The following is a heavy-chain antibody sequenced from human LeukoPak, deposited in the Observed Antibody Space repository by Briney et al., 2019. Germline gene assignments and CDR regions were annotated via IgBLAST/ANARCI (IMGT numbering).Heavy chain of an antibody. CDR2: ISSSSSTI. V-gene: IGHV3-48*01. CDR3: ARDPSTTVTGLDY. Sequence: GGSLRLSCAASGFTFSSYSMNWVRQAPGKGLEWVSYISSSSSTIYYADSVKGRFTISRDNAKNSLYLQMNSLRAEDTAVYYCARDPSTTVTGLDYWGQGTLVTVSS. J-gene: IGHJ4*02. CDR1: GFTFSSYS. D-gene: IGHD4-17*01.